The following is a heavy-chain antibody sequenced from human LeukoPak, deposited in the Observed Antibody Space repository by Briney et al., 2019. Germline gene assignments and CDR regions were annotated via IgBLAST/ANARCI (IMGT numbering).Heavy chain of an antibody. Sequence: PSQTLSLTCTVSGGSISSGDYYWSWIRQPPGKGLEWIGCIYYSGSTYYNPSLKSRVTISVDTSKNQFSLKLSSVTAADTAVYYCARTPHLYYGSGSPNFDYWGQGTLVTVSS. V-gene: IGHV4-30-4*01. J-gene: IGHJ4*02. D-gene: IGHD3-10*01. CDR2: IYYSGST. CDR3: ARTPHLYYGSGSPNFDY. CDR1: GGSISSGDYY.